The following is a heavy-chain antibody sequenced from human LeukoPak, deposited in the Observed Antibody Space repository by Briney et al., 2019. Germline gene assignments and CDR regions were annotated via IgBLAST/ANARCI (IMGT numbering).Heavy chain of an antibody. CDR1: GGSISSSSYY. CDR2: IYYSGST. Sequence: SETLSLTCTVSGGSISSSSYYWGWIRQPPGKGLEWIGSIYYSGSTYYNPSLKSRVTISVDTSKNQFSLKLSSVTAADTAVYYCVVGAAGTRWEPGYFDYWGQGTLVTVSS. V-gene: IGHV4-39*01. CDR3: VVGAAGTRWEPGYFDY. J-gene: IGHJ4*02. D-gene: IGHD6-13*01.